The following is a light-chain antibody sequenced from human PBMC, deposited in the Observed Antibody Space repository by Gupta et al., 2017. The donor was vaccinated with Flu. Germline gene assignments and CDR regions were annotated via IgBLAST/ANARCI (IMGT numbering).Light chain of an antibody. CDR1: SSDVGTYNF. CDR2: EVS. J-gene: IGLJ2*01. CDR3: SSYARSNKRV. V-gene: IGLV2-8*01. Sequence: QSALTQPPSASGSPGQSVTISCTGTSSDVGTYNFVSWYQPPTGKAPKLMFYEVSKRPSGAPGRFSGSKAGNTASLTVSGLQAEDEADYYCSSYARSNKRVFGGGTKLTVL.